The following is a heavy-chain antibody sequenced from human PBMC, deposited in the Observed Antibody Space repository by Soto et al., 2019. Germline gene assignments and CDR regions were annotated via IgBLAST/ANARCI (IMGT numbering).Heavy chain of an antibody. CDR3: ARGIGPPDY. J-gene: IGHJ4*02. Sequence: VQLVESGGGVVQPGRSLRLSCAASGFTFSSYAMHWVRQAPGKGLEWVAVISYDGSNKYYADSVKGRFTISRDNSKNTLYLQMNSLRAEDTAVYYCARGIGPPDYWGQGTLVTVSS. CDR1: GFTFSSYA. D-gene: IGHD2-15*01. CDR2: ISYDGSNK. V-gene: IGHV3-30-3*01.